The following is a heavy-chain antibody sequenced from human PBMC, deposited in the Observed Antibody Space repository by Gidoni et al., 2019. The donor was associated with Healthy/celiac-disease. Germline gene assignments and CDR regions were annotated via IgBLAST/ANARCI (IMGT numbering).Heavy chain of an antibody. J-gene: IGHJ4*02. CDR3: ARPAAAGTTSAGRDY. V-gene: IGHV4-39*01. D-gene: IGHD6-13*01. Sequence: LSLKSRVTISVDTSKNQFSLKLSSVTAADTAVYYCARPAAAGTTSAGRDYWGQGTLVTVSS.